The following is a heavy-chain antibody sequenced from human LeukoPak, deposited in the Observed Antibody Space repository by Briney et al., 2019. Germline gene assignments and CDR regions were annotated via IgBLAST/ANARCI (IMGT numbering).Heavy chain of an antibody. V-gene: IGHV3-21*03. D-gene: IGHD1-1*01. CDR3: ARDANWSCDN. CDR1: GFTLSSYS. Sequence: GQSLRPSCASSGFTLSSYSTNCVRQAAREWMEWVSSMTAGGTHTLHADVVKGQFTISKDNAKNSLYLQMNSLTADDTVVYYCARDANWSCDNWGQGTRVTVSS. CDR2: MTAGGTHT. J-gene: IGHJ4*02.